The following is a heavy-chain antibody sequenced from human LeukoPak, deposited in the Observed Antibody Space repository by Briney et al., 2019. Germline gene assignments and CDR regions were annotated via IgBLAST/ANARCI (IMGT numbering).Heavy chain of an antibody. D-gene: IGHD3-10*01. V-gene: IGHV4-4*07. J-gene: IGHJ4*02. CDR3: ASLMVRGVTS. CDR1: GGSISSYY. Sequence: SETLTLTCTVSGGSISSYYWSWIRQPAGKGLEWIGRIYTSGGTNYNPSLKSRVTMSLDKSKYQFSLKLSSVTAADTAVYYCASLMVRGVTSWGQGTLVTVSS. CDR2: IYTSGGT.